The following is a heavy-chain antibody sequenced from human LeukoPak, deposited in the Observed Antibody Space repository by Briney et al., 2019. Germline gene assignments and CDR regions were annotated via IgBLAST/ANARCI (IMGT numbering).Heavy chain of an antibody. V-gene: IGHV4-4*07. Sequence: SETLSLTCTVSGGSISDYYWSWIRQPAGKGLEWIRRIYTSGSTNYNPSLKSRVTISVDTSKNQFSLKLSSVTAADTAVYYCARSYGGNSAFDYWGQGTLVTVSS. CDR3: ARSYGGNSAFDY. CDR1: GGSISDYY. CDR2: IYTSGST. D-gene: IGHD4-23*01. J-gene: IGHJ4*02.